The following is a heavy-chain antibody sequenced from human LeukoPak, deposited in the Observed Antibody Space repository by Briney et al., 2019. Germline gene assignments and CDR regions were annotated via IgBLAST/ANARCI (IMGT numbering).Heavy chain of an antibody. Sequence: PSETLSLTCTVSGDSIRTGGYYWTWIRQPAGKGLEWIGRLSTTGSTIYNPSLKGRVSISLDMSKNQFSLRLSSVTASDTAVYYCASRLRTDFVAWGQGSLVTVSS. CDR1: GDSIRTGGYY. CDR2: LSTTGST. V-gene: IGHV4-61*02. J-gene: IGHJ4*02. CDR3: ASRLRTDFVA.